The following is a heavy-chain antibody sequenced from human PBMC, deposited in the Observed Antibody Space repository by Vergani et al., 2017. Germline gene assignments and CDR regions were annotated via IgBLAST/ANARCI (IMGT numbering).Heavy chain of an antibody. Sequence: QVQLVESGGGVVQPGRSLRLSCAASGFTFSSYGMHWVRQAPGKGLEWVAVISYDGSNKYYADSVKGRFTISRDNSKNTLYLQMNSLRAEDTAVYYCAKDLFPLAVAEPYDYWGQGTLVTVSS. CDR2: ISYDGSNK. CDR3: AKDLFPLAVAEPYDY. D-gene: IGHD6-19*01. V-gene: IGHV3-30*18. J-gene: IGHJ4*02. CDR1: GFTFSSYG.